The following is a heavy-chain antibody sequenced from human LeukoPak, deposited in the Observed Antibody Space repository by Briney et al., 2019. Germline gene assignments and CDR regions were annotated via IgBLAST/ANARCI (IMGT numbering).Heavy chain of an antibody. CDR2: IDTSSTTK. Sequence: PGGSLRLSCAASGFSFSSSGMNWVRQAPGKGLEWVSYIDTSSTTKNYADSVKGRFTIFRDNAKNSLYLQMNSLRVDDTAVYYCAGPLGSPYFHHWGQGTLVTVSS. CDR1: GFSFSSSG. CDR3: AGPLGSPYFHH. J-gene: IGHJ1*01. D-gene: IGHD3-10*01. V-gene: IGHV3-48*01.